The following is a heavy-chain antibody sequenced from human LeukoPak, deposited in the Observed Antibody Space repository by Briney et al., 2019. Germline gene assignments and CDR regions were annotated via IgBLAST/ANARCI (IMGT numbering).Heavy chain of an antibody. J-gene: IGHJ3*02. Sequence: PSETLSLTCTVSGGSISSSSYYWSWIRQPPGKGLEWIGYIYYSGSTNYNPSLKSRVTISVDTSKNQFSLKLSSVTAADTAVYYCASSAGPDAFDIWGQGTMVTVSS. V-gene: IGHV4-61*01. CDR1: GGSISSSSYY. CDR2: IYYSGST. D-gene: IGHD6-19*01. CDR3: ASSAGPDAFDI.